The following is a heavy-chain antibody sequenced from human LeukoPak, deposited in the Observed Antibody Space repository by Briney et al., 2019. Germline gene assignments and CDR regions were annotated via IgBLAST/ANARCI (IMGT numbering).Heavy chain of an antibody. D-gene: IGHD3-9*01. CDR3: ASRPDYDILTGPPEAFDI. CDR1: GYSFTTYW. J-gene: IGHJ3*02. CDR2: SCPGDSDT. Sequence: GESLRISCKGSGYSFTTYWIGWVRQMPGKGLEWMGISCPGDSDTKYSACFQGQFTISADKSISTAYLQWSSLKASDTAMYYCASRPDYDILTGPPEAFDIWGQGTLVTVSS. V-gene: IGHV5-51*01.